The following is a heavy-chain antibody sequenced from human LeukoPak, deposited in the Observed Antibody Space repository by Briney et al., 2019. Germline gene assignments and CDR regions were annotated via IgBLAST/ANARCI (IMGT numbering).Heavy chain of an antibody. V-gene: IGHV1-18*01. J-gene: IGHJ4*02. CDR3: ARTEGAYYDILTGYYNEPPLDY. D-gene: IGHD3-9*01. CDR1: GYTFTSYG. Sequence: ASVKVSCKASGYTFTSYGIGWVRQAPGQGLEWMGWISAYNGNTNYAQKLQGRVTMTTDTSTSTAYMELRSLRSDDTAVYYCARTEGAYYDILTGYYNEPPLDYWGQGTLVTVSS. CDR2: ISAYNGNT.